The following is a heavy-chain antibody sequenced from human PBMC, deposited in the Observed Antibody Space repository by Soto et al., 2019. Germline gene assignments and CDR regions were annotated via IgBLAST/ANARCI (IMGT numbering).Heavy chain of an antibody. CDR1: GGSISSYY. CDR2: IYYSGST. J-gene: IGHJ4*02. V-gene: IGHV4-59*01. Sequence: SETLSLNCTVSGGSISSYYLSWIRQPPGKGLEWIGYIYYSGSTNYNPSLKSRVTISVDTSKNQFSLKLSSVTAADTAVYYCARVDLVAAGTGFDYWGQGTLVTVSS. D-gene: IGHD6-13*01. CDR3: ARVDLVAAGTGFDY.